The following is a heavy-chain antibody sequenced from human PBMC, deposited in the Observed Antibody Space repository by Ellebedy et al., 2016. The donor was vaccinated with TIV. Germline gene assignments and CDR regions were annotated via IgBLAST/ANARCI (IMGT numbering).Heavy chain of an antibody. CDR3: ARHSGYYWYYFDY. CDR1: GGPFSSHA. V-gene: IGHV1-69*13. Sequence: ASVKVSCKASGGPFSSHAIDWVRQAPGQGLEWMGGRVPIFGTINYAPRFQGRVSITADDFASTAYMELSSLRSEDTAVYYCARHSGYYWYYFDYWGQGTRVTVSS. CDR2: RVPIFGTI. D-gene: IGHD3-22*01. J-gene: IGHJ4*02.